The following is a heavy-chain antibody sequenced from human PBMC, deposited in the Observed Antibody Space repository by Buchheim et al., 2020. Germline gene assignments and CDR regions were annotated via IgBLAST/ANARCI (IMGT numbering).Heavy chain of an antibody. D-gene: IGHD2-15*01. CDR1: GFTFSNYA. V-gene: IGHV3-23*01. CDR3: AKDPAVEVAATSWFDP. Sequence: EVHLLESGGGLVQPGGSLRLSCAASGFTFSNYAMNWVRQAPGKGLEWVSGISGSGNKTYHADSVKGRFTISSDTSKNTLFLQMNSLRAEDTAVYYCAKDPAVEVAATSWFDPWGQGTL. J-gene: IGHJ5*02. CDR2: ISGSGNKT.